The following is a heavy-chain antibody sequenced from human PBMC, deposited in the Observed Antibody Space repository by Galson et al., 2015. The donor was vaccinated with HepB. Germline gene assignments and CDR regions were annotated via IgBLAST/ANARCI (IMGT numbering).Heavy chain of an antibody. CDR3: ARSMVAATDWFDS. J-gene: IGHJ5*01. Sequence: SVKVSCKASGYTFTSYGVSWVRQAPGQGLEWMGWISAYNGNTNYAQKLQGRVTMTTDTSTSTAYMELRSLRSNDTAVYYCARSMVAATDWFDSWGQGTLVTVSS. D-gene: IGHD2-15*01. V-gene: IGHV1-18*01. CDR2: ISAYNGNT. CDR1: GYTFTSYG.